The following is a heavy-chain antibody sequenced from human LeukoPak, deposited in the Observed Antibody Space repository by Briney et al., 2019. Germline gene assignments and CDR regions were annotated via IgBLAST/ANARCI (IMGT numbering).Heavy chain of an antibody. CDR3: ASPYYYDSSGYYDAFDI. Sequence: LWASVKVSCKASGGTFSSYAISWVRQAPGQGLEWMGRIIPILGIANYAQKFQGRVTITADKSTSTAYMELSSLRSEDTAVYYCASPYYYDSSGYYDAFDIWGQGTMVTVSS. CDR2: IIPILGIA. J-gene: IGHJ3*02. CDR1: GGTFSSYA. V-gene: IGHV1-69*04. D-gene: IGHD3-22*01.